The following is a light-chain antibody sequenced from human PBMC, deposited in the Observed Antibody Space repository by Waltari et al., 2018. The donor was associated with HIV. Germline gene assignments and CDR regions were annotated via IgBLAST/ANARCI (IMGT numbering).Light chain of an antibody. CDR3: QTWVTGILV. J-gene: IGLJ3*02. CDR1: SGHSRYA. CDR2: VNSDGSH. V-gene: IGLV4-69*01. Sequence: QLVLSQSPSASASLGASVKLTCTLISGHSRYAITWHQQQPEKGPQSLTKVNSDGSHTKGDGIPDRFSGSSSGAERYLTISSLQSEDEADYYCQTWVTGILVFGGGTKLTVL.